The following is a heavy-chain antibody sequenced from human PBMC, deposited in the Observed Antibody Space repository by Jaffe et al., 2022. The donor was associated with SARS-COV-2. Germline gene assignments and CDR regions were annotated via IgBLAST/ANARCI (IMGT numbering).Heavy chain of an antibody. CDR3: ARLRGDGTKLTYYFDS. CDR2: IKPDGSDQ. V-gene: IGHV3-7*01. CDR1: GFSFSWYW. Sequence: EVQLVESGGGLVQPGGSLRLSCVASGFSFSWYWMSWVRQAPGKGLEWVANIKPDGSDQYYVDSVKGRFTISRDNAKNSLYLQMNSLRAEDTAVYYCARLRGDGTKLTYYFDSWGQGTLVTVSS. D-gene: IGHD3-10*01. J-gene: IGHJ4*02.